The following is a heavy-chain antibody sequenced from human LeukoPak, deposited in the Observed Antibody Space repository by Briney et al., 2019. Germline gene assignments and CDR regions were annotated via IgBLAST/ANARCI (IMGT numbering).Heavy chain of an antibody. D-gene: IGHD5-18*01. V-gene: IGHV3-23*01. CDR3: AKDLRLLNYYFDY. CDR2: ISGSGGGT. CDR1: GFTFSSYA. J-gene: IGHJ4*02. Sequence: QAGGSLTLSCAASGFTFSSYALSWVRQAPGKGLEWVSAISGSGGGTYYADSVKGRFTISRDNSKNTLYLQMNSLRAEDTAVYYCAKDLRLLNYYFDYWGQGTLVTVSS.